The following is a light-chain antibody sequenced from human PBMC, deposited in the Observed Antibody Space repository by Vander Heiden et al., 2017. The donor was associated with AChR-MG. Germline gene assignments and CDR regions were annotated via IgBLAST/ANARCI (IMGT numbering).Light chain of an antibody. V-gene: IGLV2-14*01. CDR2: DVS. Sequence: QSALTPPASVSGSPGQSITISCTYTSSDVGGYNYVSWYQQHPGKAPKLMIYDVSNRPSGVSNRFSGSKSGNTASLTISGLQAEDEADYYCSSYTSSSTKVFGTGTKVTVL. CDR1: SSDVGGYNY. CDR3: SSYTSSSTKV. J-gene: IGLJ1*01.